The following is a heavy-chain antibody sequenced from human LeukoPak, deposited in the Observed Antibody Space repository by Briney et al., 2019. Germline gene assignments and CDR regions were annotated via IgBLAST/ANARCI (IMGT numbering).Heavy chain of an antibody. D-gene: IGHD3-22*01. Sequence: ASVKVSCKSSGYTFTGYYMHWVRQAPGQGLEWVGWINPNSGGTNYAQKFQGWVTMTRDTSISTAYMELSRLRSDDTAVYYCARDGTYYYDSSGYYYPAYWGQGTLVTVSS. J-gene: IGHJ4*02. CDR1: GYTFTGYY. CDR3: ARDGTYYYDSSGYYYPAY. V-gene: IGHV1-2*04. CDR2: INPNSGGT.